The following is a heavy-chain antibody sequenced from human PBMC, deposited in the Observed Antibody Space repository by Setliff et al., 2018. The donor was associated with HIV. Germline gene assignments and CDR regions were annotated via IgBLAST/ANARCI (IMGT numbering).Heavy chain of an antibody. CDR1: GYTFTNYD. Sequence: ASVKVSCKASGYTFTNYDINWVRQATGQGLEWMGWMNPNSDKTGHTQKFQGRVTMTRDISTGTAYMELRRLRSEDTAIYYCANRMLGHTSTYAFDVWGQGTMVTVSS. CDR2: MNPNSDKT. J-gene: IGHJ3*01. D-gene: IGHD1-26*01. V-gene: IGHV1-8*01. CDR3: ANRMLGHTSTYAFDV.